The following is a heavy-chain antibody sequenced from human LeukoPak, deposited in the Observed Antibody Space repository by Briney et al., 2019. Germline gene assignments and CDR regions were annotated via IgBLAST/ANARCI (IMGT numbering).Heavy chain of an antibody. Sequence: GGSLRLSCAVSGYTFSSYAMHWVRQAPGKGLEWVEVIAYDGSNKYYADSVKGRFTISRDNSKNTLYLQMNSLRAEDTAVYYCASYCGGDCPVHDAFDLWGQGTMVTVSS. CDR1: GYTFSSYA. CDR3: ASYCGGDCPVHDAFDL. D-gene: IGHD2-21*02. CDR2: IAYDGSNK. J-gene: IGHJ3*01. V-gene: IGHV3-30-3*01.